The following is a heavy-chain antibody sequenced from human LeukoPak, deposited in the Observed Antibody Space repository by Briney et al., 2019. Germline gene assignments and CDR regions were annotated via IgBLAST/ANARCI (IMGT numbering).Heavy chain of an antibody. Sequence: SETLSLTCAVYGGSLSGYYWSWIRQPPGKGLEWIGEINHSGSTNYNPSLKSRVTISVDTSKNQFSLKLSSVTAADTAVYYCARGSGSYYWGQGTLVTVSS. CDR3: ARGSGSYY. CDR1: GGSLSGYY. J-gene: IGHJ4*02. D-gene: IGHD3-10*01. V-gene: IGHV4-34*01. CDR2: INHSGST.